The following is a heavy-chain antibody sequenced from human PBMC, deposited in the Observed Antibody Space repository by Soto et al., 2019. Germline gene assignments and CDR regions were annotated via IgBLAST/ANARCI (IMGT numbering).Heavy chain of an antibody. J-gene: IGHJ4*02. CDR2: IAYSGAT. CDR3: ARHPDCFVITHCQFDK. CDR1: GGSINSDNSY. V-gene: IGHV4-39*01. Sequence: LSLTCIVSGGSINSDNSYWGWIRQPPGKGLEWIGSIAYSGATVYNPSLRSRVTISVDRSRNQFSLNVNSVTAADAAIYFCARHPDCFVITHCQFDKWGQGTLVTVSS. D-gene: IGHD1-20*01.